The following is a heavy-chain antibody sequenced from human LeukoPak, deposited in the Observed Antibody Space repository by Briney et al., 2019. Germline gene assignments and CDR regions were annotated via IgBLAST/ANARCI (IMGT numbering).Heavy chain of an antibody. CDR3: ARDPAITIFGVVIKTLDY. CDR1: RHTFTSSV. CDR2: IRAYNGNT. Sequence: ASVKLSYKASRHTFTSSVTSLVREAPGHRLECMGWIRAYNGNTNYAQNLQGRATITTDTSTSTAYMELRSLRSDDTAVYYCARDPAITIFGVVIKTLDYWGQGTLVTVP. J-gene: IGHJ4*02. D-gene: IGHD3-3*01. V-gene: IGHV1-18*01.